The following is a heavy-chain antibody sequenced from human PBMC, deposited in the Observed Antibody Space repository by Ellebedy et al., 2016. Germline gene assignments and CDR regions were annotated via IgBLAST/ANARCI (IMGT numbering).Heavy chain of an antibody. Sequence: GESLKISXAASGFTFSSYSMNWVRQAPGKGLEWVSYISSSSSTIYYADSVKGRFTISRDNAKNSLYLQMNSLRAEDTALYYCAKGLSYSSSSSFGYWGQGTLVTVSS. CDR1: GFTFSSYS. D-gene: IGHD6-6*01. CDR3: AKGLSYSSSSSFGY. J-gene: IGHJ4*02. CDR2: ISSSSSTI. V-gene: IGHV3-48*04.